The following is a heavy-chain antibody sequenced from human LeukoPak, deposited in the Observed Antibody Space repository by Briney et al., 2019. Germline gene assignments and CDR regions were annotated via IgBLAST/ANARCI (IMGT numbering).Heavy chain of an antibody. D-gene: IGHD2-15*01. CDR3: ARELGYCSGGNCHSLYYFDY. V-gene: IGHV4-59*01. Sequence: VKPSETLSLTCTVFGGSISNYYWSWIRQPPGKGLEWIGYIYYSGSTNYNPSLKSRVTISVDTSKNQFSLKLSSVTAADTAVYYCARELGYCSGGNCHSLYYFDYWGQGTLVTVSS. CDR1: GGSISNYY. CDR2: IYYSGST. J-gene: IGHJ4*02.